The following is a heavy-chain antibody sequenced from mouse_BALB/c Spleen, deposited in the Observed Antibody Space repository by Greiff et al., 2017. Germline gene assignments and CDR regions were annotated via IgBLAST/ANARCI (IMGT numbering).Heavy chain of an antibody. CDR2: ISSGGST. CDR1: GFTFSSYA. Sequence: EVQRVESGGGLVKPGGSLKLSCAASGFTFSSYAMSWVRQTPEKRLEWVASISSGGSTYYPDSVKGRFTISRDNARNILYLQMSSLRSEDTAMYYCARGDYYGSSGYYAMDYWGQGTSVTVSS. J-gene: IGHJ4*01. CDR3: ARGDYYGSSGYYAMDY. D-gene: IGHD1-1*01. V-gene: IGHV5-6-5*01.